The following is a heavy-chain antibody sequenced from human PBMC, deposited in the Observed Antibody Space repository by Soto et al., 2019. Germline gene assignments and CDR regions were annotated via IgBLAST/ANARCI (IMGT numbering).Heavy chain of an antibody. V-gene: IGHV4-61*01. D-gene: IGHD7-27*01. CDR1: GGSVSSGTYY. Sequence: QVQLQESGPGQVKPSETLFLTCTVSGGSVSSGTYYWSWIRQPAGKGLEWMGYIYRGSPNYNPSLESRGTISVDTSRTQFSLMPSSVTAADTAVYYCSRDQGLGAGYFALWG. CDR3: SRDQGLGAGYFAL. CDR2: IYRGSP. J-gene: IGHJ2*01.